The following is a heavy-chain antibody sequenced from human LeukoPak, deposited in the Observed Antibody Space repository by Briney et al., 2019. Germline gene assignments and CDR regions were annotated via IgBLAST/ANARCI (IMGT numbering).Heavy chain of an antibody. V-gene: IGHV3-21*01. D-gene: IGHD1-26*01. CDR3: ARDGGVGATTYYFDY. CDR2: ISSSSSYI. J-gene: IGHJ4*02. Sequence: GGSLRLSCAASGFTFSSYSMNWVRQAPGKGLEWVSSISSSSSYIYYADSVKGRFTISRDNAKNSRYLQMNSLRAEDTAVYYCARDGGVGATTYYFDYWGQGTLVTVSS. CDR1: GFTFSSYS.